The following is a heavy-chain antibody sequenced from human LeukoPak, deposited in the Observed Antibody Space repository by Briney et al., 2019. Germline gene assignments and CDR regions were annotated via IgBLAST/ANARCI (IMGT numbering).Heavy chain of an antibody. CDR1: GGSISSSSYY. V-gene: IGHV4-39*01. CDR3: ARTYYYDSSGYYPGFNWFDP. Sequence: SETLSLTCTVSGGSISSSSYYWGWIRQPPGKGLEWIGSIYYSGSTYYNPSLKSRVTISVDTSKNQFSLKLSSVTAADTAVYYCARTYYYDSSGYYPGFNWFDPWGQGTLVTVSS. J-gene: IGHJ5*02. D-gene: IGHD3-22*01. CDR2: IYYSGST.